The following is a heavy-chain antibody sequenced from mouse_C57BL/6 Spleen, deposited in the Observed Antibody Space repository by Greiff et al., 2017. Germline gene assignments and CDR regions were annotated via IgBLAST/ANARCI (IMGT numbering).Heavy chain of an antibody. D-gene: IGHD3-1*01. Sequence: VQLQQSGAELVRPGASVKLSCTASGFNIKDDYMHWVKQRPEQGLEWIGWIDPENGDTEYASKFQGKATITADTSSNTAYLQLSSLTSEDTAVYYGNSGGSDYWGQGTTLTVSS. CDR3: NSGGSDY. V-gene: IGHV14-4*01. CDR2: IDPENGDT. J-gene: IGHJ2*01. CDR1: GFNIKDDY.